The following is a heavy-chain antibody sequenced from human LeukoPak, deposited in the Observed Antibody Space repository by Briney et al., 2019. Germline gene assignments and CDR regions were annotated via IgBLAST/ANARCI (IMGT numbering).Heavy chain of an antibody. Sequence: GASVKVSCKASGYTFTSYGISWVRQAPGQGLEWMGWISAYNGNTNYAQKLQGRVTMTTDTSTSAAYMELRSLRSDDTAVYYCARDTAKNYYYYYMDVWGKGTTVTVSS. CDR1: GYTFTSYG. D-gene: IGHD5-18*01. CDR3: ARDTAKNYYYYYMDV. J-gene: IGHJ6*03. CDR2: ISAYNGNT. V-gene: IGHV1-18*01.